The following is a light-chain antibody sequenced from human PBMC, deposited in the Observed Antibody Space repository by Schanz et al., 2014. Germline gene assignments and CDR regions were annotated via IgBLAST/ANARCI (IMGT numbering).Light chain of an antibody. CDR1: SSDVGSYNR. CDR2: EDT. CDR3: SSYAGSNNAI. J-gene: IGLJ2*01. Sequence: QSALTQPASVSGSPGQSITVSCTGTSSDVGSYNRVSWYQQYPGKAPKLIVYEDTRRPSGISDRFSGSKSGNTASLTVSGLQAEDEADYYCSSYAGSNNAIFGGGTKVTVL. V-gene: IGLV2-14*02.